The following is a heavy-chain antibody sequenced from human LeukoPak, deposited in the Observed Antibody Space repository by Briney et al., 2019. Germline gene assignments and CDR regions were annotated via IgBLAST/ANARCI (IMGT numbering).Heavy chain of an antibody. Sequence: GGSLRLSCVASGFPFSSYWMTWVRQAPGKGLEWVANIKQDGSKKSYVDSVKGRFTISRDNAKNSLYLQMNSLRAEDSAMYYCARRDGYSIFQHWGQGTLVTVSS. CDR2: IKQDGSKK. D-gene: IGHD5-24*01. CDR1: GFPFSSYW. V-gene: IGHV3-7*03. J-gene: IGHJ1*01. CDR3: ARRDGYSIFQH.